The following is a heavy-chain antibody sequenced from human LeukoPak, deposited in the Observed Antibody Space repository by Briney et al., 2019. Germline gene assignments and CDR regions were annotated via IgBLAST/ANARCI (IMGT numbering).Heavy chain of an antibody. V-gene: IGHV1-8*01. CDR3: ARSTMGARRTYDY. J-gene: IGHJ4*02. CDR2: MNPNSGNT. D-gene: IGHD1-26*01. Sequence: ASVKVSCKAAKDTFTIYDVNWVRRATGLGLEWMGWMNPNSGNTGYAQKFQGRVAMTMNSSISTACMELTSLTSEDTAVYYCARSTMGARRTYDYWGQGTLVTVSS. CDR1: KDTFTIYD.